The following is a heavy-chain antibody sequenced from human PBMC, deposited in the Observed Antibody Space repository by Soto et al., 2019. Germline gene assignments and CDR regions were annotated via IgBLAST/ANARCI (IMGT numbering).Heavy chain of an antibody. CDR3: ARGTGQRGYSYGYFDY. J-gene: IGHJ4*02. CDR1: GGTFSSYA. D-gene: IGHD5-18*01. V-gene: IGHV1-69*01. Sequence: QVQLVQSGAGVKKPGSSVKVSCKASGGTFSSYAISWVRQAPGQGLEWMGGIIPIFGTANYAQKFQGRVTITADESTSTAYMELSSLRSEDTAVYYCARGTGQRGYSYGYFDYWGQGTLVTVSS. CDR2: IIPIFGTA.